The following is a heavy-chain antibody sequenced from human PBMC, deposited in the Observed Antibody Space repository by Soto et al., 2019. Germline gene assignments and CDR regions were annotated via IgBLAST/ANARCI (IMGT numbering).Heavy chain of an antibody. V-gene: IGHV4-39*01. J-gene: IGHJ5*02. Sequence: PSDTLSLTCTVSGGSISSSSYYWGWIRQPPGKGLEWIGSIYYSGSTYYNPSLKSRVTISVDTSKNQFSLKLSSVTAADTAVYYCARHLTPGGYFNWSLPTWFDTLGQGTLLPISS. CDR2: IYYSGST. CDR1: GGSISSSSYY. CDR3: ARHLTPGGYFNWSLPTWFDT. D-gene: IGHD3-9*01.